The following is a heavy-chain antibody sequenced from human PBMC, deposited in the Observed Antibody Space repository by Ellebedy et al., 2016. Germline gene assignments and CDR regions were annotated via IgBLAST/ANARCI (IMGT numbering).Heavy chain of an antibody. CDR3: ATTPLNPGENYGSGSITSDY. V-gene: IGHV4-38-2*02. CDR1: GYSISSGYY. J-gene: IGHJ4*02. D-gene: IGHD3-10*01. Sequence: SETLSLXCTVSGYSISSGYYWGWIRQPPGKGLEWIGSIYHSGSTYYNPSLKSRVTISVDTSKNQFSLKLSSVTAADTAVYYCATTPLNPGENYGSGSITSDYWGQGTLVTVSS. CDR2: IYHSGST.